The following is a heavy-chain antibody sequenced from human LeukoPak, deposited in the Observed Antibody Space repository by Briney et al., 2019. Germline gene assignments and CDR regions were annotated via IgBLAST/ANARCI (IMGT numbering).Heavy chain of an antibody. V-gene: IGHV3-23*01. CDR3: AKGHSGNYYNFDS. D-gene: IGHD1-26*01. CDR2: MSGSDGGT. J-gene: IGHJ4*02. CDR1: GFTFSNYA. Sequence: GGSLRLSCAAAGFTFSNYAMSWVRQAPGKGLEWVSAMSGSDGGTHYADSVKGRFTISRDNSKNTLSLQMNSLRAEDTAVYYCAKGHSGNYYNFDSWGQGTLVTVSS.